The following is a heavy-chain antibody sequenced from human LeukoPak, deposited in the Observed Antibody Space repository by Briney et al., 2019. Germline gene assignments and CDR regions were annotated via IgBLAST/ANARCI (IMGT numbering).Heavy chain of an antibody. D-gene: IGHD3-10*01. CDR2: IYHSGST. V-gene: IGHV4-38-2*02. CDR3: ARGSVIYGMDV. Sequence: SETLSLTCTVSGYSISSGYYWGWIRQPPGKGLEWIGSIYHSGSTYYNSSLKSRVTISVDTSKNQFSLKLSSVTAADTAVYYCARGSVIYGMDVWGQGTTVTVSS. J-gene: IGHJ6*02. CDR1: GYSISSGYY.